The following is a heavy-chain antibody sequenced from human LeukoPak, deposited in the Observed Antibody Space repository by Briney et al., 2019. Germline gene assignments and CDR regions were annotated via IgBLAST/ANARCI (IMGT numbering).Heavy chain of an antibody. Sequence: GGSLRLSGAASGFTFSSYWMSWVRQAPGKGLEWVANIKQEGSEKYYVDSVKGRSTISRDNAKNSLSLQMNSLRVEDTAVYYCARIGSRDGYTVDYWGQGTLVTVS. D-gene: IGHD5-24*01. CDR1: GFTFSSYW. CDR3: ARIGSRDGYTVDY. CDR2: IKQEGSEK. J-gene: IGHJ4*02. V-gene: IGHV3-7*01.